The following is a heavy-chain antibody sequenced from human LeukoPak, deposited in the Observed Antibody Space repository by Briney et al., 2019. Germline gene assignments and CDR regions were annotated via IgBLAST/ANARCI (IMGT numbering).Heavy chain of an antibody. CDR2: ISGSGGST. CDR3: AKVPYDSSGYYYFDY. Sequence: GGSLRLSCAASGFTFSSYAMSWVRQAPGKGLEWVSDISGSGGSTYYADSVKGRFTISKDNSKNTLYLQMNSLRAEDTAVYYCAKVPYDSSGYYYFDYWGQGTLVTVSS. CDR1: GFTFSSYA. V-gene: IGHV3-23*01. J-gene: IGHJ4*02. D-gene: IGHD3-22*01.